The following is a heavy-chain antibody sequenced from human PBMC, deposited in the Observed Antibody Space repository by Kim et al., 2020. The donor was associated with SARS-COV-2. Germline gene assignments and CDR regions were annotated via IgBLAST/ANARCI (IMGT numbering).Heavy chain of an antibody. D-gene: IGHD6-13*01. V-gene: IGHV3-30*18. CDR1: GFTFSSYG. CDR3: AKISRAAAGIYYGMDV. CDR2: ISYDGSNK. J-gene: IGHJ6*02. Sequence: GGSLRLSCAASGFTFSSYGMHWVRQAPGKGLEWVAVISYDGSNKYYADSVKGRFTISRDNSKNTLYLQMNSLRAEDTAVYYCAKISRAAAGIYYGMDVWGQGTTVTVSS.